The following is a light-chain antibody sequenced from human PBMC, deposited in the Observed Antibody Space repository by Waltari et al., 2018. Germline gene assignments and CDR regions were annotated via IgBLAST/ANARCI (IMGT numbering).Light chain of an antibody. Sequence: EIVLTQSPGTLSLSPGERATLSCRTSQSVSRTLAWYQQKPGQAPKLLIYGASIRATGIPDRFTGSGSGTDFSHTISSLEPEDFAVYFCQHYVRLPATFGQGTKVEIK. CDR2: GAS. CDR1: QSVSRT. CDR3: QHYVRLPAT. J-gene: IGKJ1*01. V-gene: IGKV3-20*01.